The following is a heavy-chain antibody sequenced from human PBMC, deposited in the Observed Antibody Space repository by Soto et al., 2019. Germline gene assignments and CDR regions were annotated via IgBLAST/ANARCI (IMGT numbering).Heavy chain of an antibody. J-gene: IGHJ5*02. CDR1: GFTFSNAW. D-gene: IGHD3-10*01. CDR3: TTNYGSGKGKTWP. Sequence: EVQLVESGGGWVKPGGSLRLSCAASGFTFSNAWMSWVRQAPGKGLEWVGRIKSKTDGGTTDYAAPVKGRFTISRDDSKNTLYLQMNSLKTEDTAVYYCTTNYGSGKGKTWPWGQGTLVTVSS. V-gene: IGHV3-15*01. CDR2: IKSKTDGGTT.